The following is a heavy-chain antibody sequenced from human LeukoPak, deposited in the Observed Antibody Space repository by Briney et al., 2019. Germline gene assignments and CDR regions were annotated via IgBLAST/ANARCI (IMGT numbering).Heavy chain of an antibody. D-gene: IGHD6-19*01. Sequence: GGSLRLSCAASGFTFSSYSMNWVRQAPGEGLEWVSSISSSSSYIYYADSVKGRFTISRDNAENSLYLQMNSLRAEDTAVYYCARAGGSSGWSGGDWFDPWGQGTLVTVSS. J-gene: IGHJ5*02. CDR2: ISSSSSYI. CDR1: GFTFSSYS. V-gene: IGHV3-21*01. CDR3: ARAGGSSGWSGGDWFDP.